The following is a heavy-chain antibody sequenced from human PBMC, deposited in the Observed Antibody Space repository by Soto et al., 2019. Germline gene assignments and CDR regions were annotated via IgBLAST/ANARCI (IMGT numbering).Heavy chain of an antibody. CDR1: GYSFTNND. CDR2: MNPGSGDT. Sequence: SVKVSCKASGYSFTNNDVSWVRQATGQGLEWMGWMNPGSGDTGYAQKFQGRVTMTRDISIATAYMELSSLRSDDTAIYYCARMATFGSLNWFDPWGQGTLVTVSS. V-gene: IGHV1-8*01. J-gene: IGHJ5*02. D-gene: IGHD3-16*01. CDR3: ARMATFGSLNWFDP.